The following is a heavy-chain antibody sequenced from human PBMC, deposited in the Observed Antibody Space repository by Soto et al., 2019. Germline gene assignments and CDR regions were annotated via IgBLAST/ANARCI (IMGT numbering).Heavy chain of an antibody. J-gene: IGHJ4*02. CDR2: IWYDGSNK. Sequence: GGSLRLSCAASGFTFSSYGMHWVRQAPGKGLEWVAVIWYDGSNKYYADSVKGRFTISRDNSKNTLYLQMNSLRAEDTAVYYCARDRDLGYGDYVAPSYFDYWGQGTLVTVSS. CDR1: GFTFSSYG. CDR3: ARDRDLGYGDYVAPSYFDY. V-gene: IGHV3-33*01. D-gene: IGHD4-17*01.